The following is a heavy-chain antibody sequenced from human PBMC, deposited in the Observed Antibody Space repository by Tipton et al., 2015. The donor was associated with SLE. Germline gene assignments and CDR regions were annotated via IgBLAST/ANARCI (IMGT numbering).Heavy chain of an antibody. Sequence: TLSLTCAVYGGSFSGYYWSWIRQPPGKGLEWIGEINHSGSTNYSPSLKSRVTISVDTSKNRFSLKLSSVTAADTAVYYCARAPPPRNFDLWGRGTLVTVSS. CDR2: INHSGST. CDR1: GGSFSGYY. CDR3: ARAPPPRNFDL. V-gene: IGHV4-34*01. J-gene: IGHJ2*01.